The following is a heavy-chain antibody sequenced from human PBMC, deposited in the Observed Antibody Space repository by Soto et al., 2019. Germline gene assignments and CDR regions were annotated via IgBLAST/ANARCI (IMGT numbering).Heavy chain of an antibody. CDR1: GSTFSKYG. J-gene: IGHJ3*02. V-gene: IGHV3-33*01. D-gene: IGHD1-26*01. CDR3: ARDGIVGSTLDAFDI. CDR2: IEYDGSNK. Sequence: QVQLVESGGGVVQPGRSLRVSCAASGSTFSKYGMHWVRQAPGKGLEWVAGIEYDGSNKDYADSVKGRFTISRDNSKNTLYLQMNSLRAEDTAMYYCARDGIVGSTLDAFDIWGQGTMVTVSS.